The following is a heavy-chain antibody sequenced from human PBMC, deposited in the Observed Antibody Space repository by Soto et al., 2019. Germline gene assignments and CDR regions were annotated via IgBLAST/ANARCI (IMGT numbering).Heavy chain of an antibody. CDR2: IPYDGSNK. CDR1: GFTFSSYA. CDR3: ARDYYRFNSGYGFSMDV. V-gene: IGHV3-30-3*01. J-gene: IGHJ6*02. D-gene: IGHD5-12*01. Sequence: PGGSQRLSCAASGFTFSSYAMHWVRQAPGKGLEWVAVIPYDGSNKYYADSVKGRFTISRDNSKNTLYLQMNSLRAEDTAVYYCARDYYRFNSGYGFSMDVWGQGTTVTVSS.